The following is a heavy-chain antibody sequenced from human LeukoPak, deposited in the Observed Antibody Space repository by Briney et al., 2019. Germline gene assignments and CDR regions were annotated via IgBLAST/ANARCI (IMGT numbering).Heavy chain of an antibody. J-gene: IGHJ4*02. D-gene: IGHD5-12*01. CDR1: GYTFTGNY. V-gene: IGHV1-2*02. CDR3: ARSYRDGYPPYYFDY. Sequence: ASVKVSCKASGYTFTGNYLHWVRQAPGQGLEWMGWIHPNSGGTNYAQKFQGRVTMTRDTSISTAYMELSRLRSDDTAVYYCARSYRDGYPPYYFDYWGQGTLVTVSS. CDR2: IHPNSGGT.